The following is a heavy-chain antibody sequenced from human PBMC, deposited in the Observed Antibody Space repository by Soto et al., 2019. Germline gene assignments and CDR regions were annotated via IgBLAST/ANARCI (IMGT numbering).Heavy chain of an antibody. J-gene: IGHJ6*02. CDR3: ATQPEYYSYGMDV. Sequence: PGGSLRLCCVDSEFTLGSYWMTWVRQAPGKGLEWVANIKQDATEKNYVGSVKGRFTISRDNAKNSLYLQMNSLRVDDTAVYYCATQPEYYSYGMDVWGQGTPVTVSS. V-gene: IGHV3-7*01. CDR1: EFTLGSYW. CDR2: IKQDATEK.